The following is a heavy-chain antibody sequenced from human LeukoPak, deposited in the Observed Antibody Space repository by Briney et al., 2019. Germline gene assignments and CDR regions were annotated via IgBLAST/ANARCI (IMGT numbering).Heavy chain of an antibody. CDR1: NGSFNDYY. J-gene: IGHJ6*03. CDR3: ARGGLAATLYYYYYYFMDV. CDR2: IHHSGST. Sequence: SETLSLTCAVYNGSFNDYYWSWIRQPPGRGLEWIGEIHHSGSTNYNPSLKSRVTISVDTSKNQFSLKLASVTAADTALYYCARGGLAATLYYYYYYFMDVWGKGTTVTVSS. D-gene: IGHD6-13*01. V-gene: IGHV4-34*01.